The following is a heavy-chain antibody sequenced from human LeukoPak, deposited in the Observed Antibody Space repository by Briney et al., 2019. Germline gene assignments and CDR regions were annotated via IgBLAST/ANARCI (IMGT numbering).Heavy chain of an antibody. J-gene: IGHJ6*02. Sequence: GASVKVSCKASGYTFTSYGISWVRQAPGQGLEWMGWISAYNGNTNYAQKLQGRVTMTTDTSTRTAYMELRSLSSDDTAVYYCARVRDSSIFGVVICYYGMDVWGQGTTVTVSS. CDR2: ISAYNGNT. CDR1: GYTFTSYG. V-gene: IGHV1-18*01. CDR3: ARVRDSSIFGVVICYYGMDV. D-gene: IGHD3-3*01.